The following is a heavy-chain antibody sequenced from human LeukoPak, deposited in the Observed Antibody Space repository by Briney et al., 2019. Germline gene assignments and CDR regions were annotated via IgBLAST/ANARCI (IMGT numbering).Heavy chain of an antibody. CDR1: GFTFSSCS. J-gene: IGHJ6*02. Sequence: GGSLRLSCAASGFTFSSCSMNWVRQAPGKGLEWVSYISSSSSTIYYADSVKGRFTISRDNAKNSLYLQMNSLRAEDTAVYYCARDPNPVDYYYYGMDVWGQGTTVTVSS. V-gene: IGHV3-48*04. CDR2: ISSSSSTI. D-gene: IGHD1-14*01. CDR3: ARDPNPVDYYYYGMDV.